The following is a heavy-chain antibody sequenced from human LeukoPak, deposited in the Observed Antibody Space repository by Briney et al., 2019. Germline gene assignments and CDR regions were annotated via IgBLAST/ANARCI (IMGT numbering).Heavy chain of an antibody. D-gene: IGHD1-26*01. Sequence: ARSLRLSCTASGFPFSNYAMHWVRQAPGKGLEWVALISFDGIKKYYADSVKGRFTISRDSSKNTLFLQMNRLRVEDTAVYYCSRDPAKGPTTYFDYWGQGTLLTVSS. J-gene: IGHJ4*02. CDR2: ISFDGIKK. CDR1: GFPFSNYA. CDR3: SRDPAKGPTTYFDY. V-gene: IGHV3-30*04.